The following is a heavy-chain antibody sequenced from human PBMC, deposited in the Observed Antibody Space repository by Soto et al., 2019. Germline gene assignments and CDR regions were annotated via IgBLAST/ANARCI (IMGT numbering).Heavy chain of an antibody. CDR1: GGSISSGGYY. D-gene: IGHD1-26*01. J-gene: IGHJ4*02. Sequence: SETLSLTCTVSGGSISSGGYYWSWIRQHPGKGLEWIGYIYYSGSTYYNPSLKSRVTISVDTSKNQFSLKLSSVTAADTAVYYCARGATVVTPRRYYFDYWGQGTLVTVSS. CDR3: ARGATVVTPRRYYFDY. V-gene: IGHV4-31*03. CDR2: IYYSGST.